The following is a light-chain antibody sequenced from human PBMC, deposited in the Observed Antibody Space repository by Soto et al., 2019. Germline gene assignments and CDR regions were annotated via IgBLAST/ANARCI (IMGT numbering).Light chain of an antibody. Sequence: DIVMTQSPDSLAVSLGERATINCKSSQSVLYSSNNKNYLAWYQQKPGQPPKLLIYWASTRESGVPDRFSGSGSGTDFTLTISSLQAEDVAVYYCHQYHSIPWTFGQGTKVEI. J-gene: IGKJ1*01. CDR1: QSVLYSSNNKNY. V-gene: IGKV4-1*01. CDR2: WAS. CDR3: HQYHSIPWT.